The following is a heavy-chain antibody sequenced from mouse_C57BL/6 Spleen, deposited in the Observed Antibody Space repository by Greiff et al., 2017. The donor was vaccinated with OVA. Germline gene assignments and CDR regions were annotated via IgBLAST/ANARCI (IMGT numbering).Heavy chain of an antibody. Sequence: VQLQQSGPELVKPGASVKIPCKASGYTFTDYNMDWVKQSPGKSLEWIGDINPNNGGTIYNQKFKGKATLTVDKSSSTAYMQLRSLTSEDTVVYYCARVGNSFITTVVGYFDGWGTGTTVTVSS. J-gene: IGHJ1*03. CDR3: ARVGNSFITTVVGYFDG. D-gene: IGHD1-1*01. CDR1: GYTFTDYN. CDR2: INPNNGGT. V-gene: IGHV1-18*01.